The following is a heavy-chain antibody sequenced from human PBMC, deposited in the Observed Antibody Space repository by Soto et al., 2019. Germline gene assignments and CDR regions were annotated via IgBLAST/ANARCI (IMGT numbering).Heavy chain of an antibody. CDR2: IIPIFGTA. CDR3: AREPSYSDTSGYRLPPKMYPFHLDD. J-gene: IGHJ4*02. D-gene: IGHD3-22*01. CDR1: GGTFSSYA. Sequence: GASVKVSCKASGGTFSSYAISWVRQAPGQGLEWMGGIIPIFGTANYAQKFQGRVTITADESTSTAYMELSSLRSEDTAVYYCAREPSYSDTSGYRLPPKMYPFHLDDWAEGTLVRVSS. V-gene: IGHV1-69*13.